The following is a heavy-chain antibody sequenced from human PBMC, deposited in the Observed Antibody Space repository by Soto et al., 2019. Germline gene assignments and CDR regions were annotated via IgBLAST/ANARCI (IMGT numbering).Heavy chain of an antibody. V-gene: IGHV4-59*02. Sequence: QTLSLTCTVSGDSVNSYFWSWIRQPPGQGLEMIGFIYNGGDTIYNPSFRSRVGISLDTSKNQFFLKLSSVTAADTAVYYCARGGASSKWLDPWGQGTLVTVSS. CDR1: GDSVNSYF. CDR3: ARGGASSKWLDP. CDR2: IYNGGDT. J-gene: IGHJ5*02. D-gene: IGHD3-10*01.